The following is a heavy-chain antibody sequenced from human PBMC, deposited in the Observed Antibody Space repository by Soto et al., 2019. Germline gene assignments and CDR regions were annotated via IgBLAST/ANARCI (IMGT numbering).Heavy chain of an antibody. Sequence: PGESLKISCKGSGYSFTSYWIGWVRQMPGKGLEWMGIVYPGDSDTRYSPSFQGQVTISADKSTSTAYLQWSSLKASDTAMYYCARLQAGREYYYYRAVGGKGPTVPVSS. CDR3: ARLQAGREYYYYRAV. CDR2: VYPGDSDT. D-gene: IGHD1-1*01. CDR1: GYSFTSYW. J-gene: IGHJ6*03. V-gene: IGHV5-51*01.